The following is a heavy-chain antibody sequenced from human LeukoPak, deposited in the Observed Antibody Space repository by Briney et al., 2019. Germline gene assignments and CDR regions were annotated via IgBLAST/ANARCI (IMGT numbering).Heavy chain of an antibody. CDR3: AKDLLEHIVVVTAPDY. CDR1: GFTFSSYG. V-gene: IGHV3-30*18. CDR2: ISYDGSNK. D-gene: IGHD2-21*02. Sequence: TGGSLRLSCAASGFTFSSYGMHWVRQAPGKGLEWVAVISYDGSNKYYADSVKGRFTISRDNSKNTLYLQMNSLRAEDTAVYYCAKDLLEHIVVVTAPDYWGQGTLVTVSS. J-gene: IGHJ4*02.